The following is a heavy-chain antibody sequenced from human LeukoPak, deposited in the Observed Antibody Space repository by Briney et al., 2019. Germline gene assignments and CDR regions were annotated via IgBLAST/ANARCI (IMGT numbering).Heavy chain of an antibody. CDR2: FYYSGST. V-gene: IGHV4-39*07. Sequence: PSETLSLTCTVSGDSISSSFYYWGWIRQPPGKGLEWIGNFYYSGSTYYNPSLKSRVTISVDTSKNQFSLKLSSVTAADTAVYYCTRDRGGGDLKWFDPWGQGTLVTVSS. J-gene: IGHJ5*02. CDR3: TRDRGGGDLKWFDP. D-gene: IGHD2-21*01. CDR1: GDSISSSFYY.